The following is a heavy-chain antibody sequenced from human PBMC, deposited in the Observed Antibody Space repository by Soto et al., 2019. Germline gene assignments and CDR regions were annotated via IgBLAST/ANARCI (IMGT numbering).Heavy chain of an antibody. J-gene: IGHJ4*02. CDR3: ARGTDYDILTGPYFDY. CDR2: ISSNGGST. V-gene: IGHV3-64*01. CDR1: GFTFSSYA. D-gene: IGHD3-9*01. Sequence: GGSLRLSCAASGFTFSSYAMHWVRQAPGKGLEYVSAISSNGGSTYYANSVKGRFTISRDNSKNTLYLQMGSLRAEDMAVYYCARGTDYDILTGPYFDYWGQGTLVTVSS.